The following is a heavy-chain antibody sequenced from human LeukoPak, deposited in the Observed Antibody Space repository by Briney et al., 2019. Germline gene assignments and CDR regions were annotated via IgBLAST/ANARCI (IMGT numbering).Heavy chain of an antibody. J-gene: IGHJ3*02. CDR2: TYYTSKWYS. D-gene: IGHD3-16*01. CDR1: GDTVSGNSAT. V-gene: IGHV6-1*01. Sequence: TSQTLSLTCAISGDTVSGNSATWNWIRQSPSRGLEWLGRTYYTSKWYSDYAVSVKSRITINPDTFKNQFSLQLNSATPEDTAVYYCARIGHPWGIEDAFDIWGQGTMVTVSS. CDR3: ARIGHPWGIEDAFDI.